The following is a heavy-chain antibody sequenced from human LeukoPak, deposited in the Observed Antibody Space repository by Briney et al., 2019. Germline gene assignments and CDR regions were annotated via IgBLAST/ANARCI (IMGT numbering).Heavy chain of an antibody. CDR2: IIPIFGTA. Sequence: SVKVSCKASGGTFSRYAISWVRQAPGQGLEWMGGIIPIFGTANYAQKFQGRVTITTDESTSTAYMELSSLRSEDTAVYYCARTGRDSSGYYYVGDYWGQGTLVTVSS. D-gene: IGHD3-22*01. J-gene: IGHJ4*02. CDR3: ARTGRDSSGYYYVGDY. V-gene: IGHV1-69*05. CDR1: GGTFSRYA.